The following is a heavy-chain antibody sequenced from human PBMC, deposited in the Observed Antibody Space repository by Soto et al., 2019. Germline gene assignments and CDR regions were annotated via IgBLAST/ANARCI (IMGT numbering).Heavy chain of an antibody. Sequence: SETLSLTCTVSGGSISSYYLSWIRQPPGKGLEWIGYIYYSGSTNYNPSLKSRVTISVDTSKNQFSLKLNSVTAADTATYYCARSFGWYAVDSWGQGILVTVPQ. J-gene: IGHJ4*02. CDR2: IYYSGST. D-gene: IGHD6-19*01. CDR1: GGSISSYY. V-gene: IGHV4-59*01. CDR3: ARSFGWYAVDS.